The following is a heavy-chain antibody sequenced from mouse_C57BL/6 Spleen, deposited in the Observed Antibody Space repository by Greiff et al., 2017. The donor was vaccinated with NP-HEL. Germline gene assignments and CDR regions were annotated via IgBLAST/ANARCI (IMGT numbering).Heavy chain of an antibody. CDR3: ARGGNQYYDYDDYAMDY. J-gene: IGHJ4*01. D-gene: IGHD2-4*01. CDR1: GYTFTDYN. V-gene: IGHV1-18*01. CDR2: INPNNGGT. Sequence: EVQLQQSGPELVKPGASVKIPCKASGYTFTDYNMDWVKQSHGKSLEWIGDINPNNGGTIYNQKFKGKATLTVDKSSSTAYMELRSLTSEDTAVYYCARGGNQYYDYDDYAMDYWGQGTSVTVSS.